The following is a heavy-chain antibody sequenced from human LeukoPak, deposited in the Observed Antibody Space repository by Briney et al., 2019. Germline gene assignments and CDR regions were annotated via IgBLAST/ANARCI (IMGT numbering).Heavy chain of an antibody. V-gene: IGHV6-1*01. CDR3: ARDNGGAAAEMRYNWFDP. CDR2: TYYRSKWYN. CDR1: GDSVSSNSAA. D-gene: IGHD6-13*01. J-gene: IGHJ5*02. Sequence: PSQTLSLTCAISGDSVSSNSAAWNWIRQSPSRGLEWLGRTYYRSKWYNDYAVSVKSRITINPDTSKNLFSLQLNSVTPEDTAVYYCARDNGGAAAEMRYNWFDPWGQGTLVTVSS.